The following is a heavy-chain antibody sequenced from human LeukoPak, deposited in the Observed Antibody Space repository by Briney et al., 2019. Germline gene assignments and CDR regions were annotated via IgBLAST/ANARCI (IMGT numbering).Heavy chain of an antibody. CDR3: ARLSWSGYYGSGSYSPNYYYYMDV. D-gene: IGHD3-10*01. J-gene: IGHJ6*03. V-gene: IGHV5-51*01. CDR1: GYSFTSYW. Sequence: GESLKISCKGSGYSFTSYWIGWVRQMPGKGLEWMGIIYPGDSDTRYSPSFQGQVTISADKSISTAYLQWSSLKASDTAMYYCARLSWSGYYGSGSYSPNYYYYMDVWGKGTTVTISS. CDR2: IYPGDSDT.